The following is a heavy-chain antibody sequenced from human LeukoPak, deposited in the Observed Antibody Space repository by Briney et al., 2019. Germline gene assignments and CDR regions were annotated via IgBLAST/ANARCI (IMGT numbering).Heavy chain of an antibody. CDR1: GFTFSSYS. D-gene: IGHD3-3*01. CDR3: ARDRGEVLEAFDI. Sequence: IPGGSLRLSCAASGFTFSSYSMNWVRQAPGKGLEWVSSISSSSSYIYYADSVKGRFTISRDNAKNSLYLQMNSLRAEDTAVYYCARDRGEVLEAFDIWGQGTMVTVSS. CDR2: ISSSSSYI. V-gene: IGHV3-21*01. J-gene: IGHJ3*02.